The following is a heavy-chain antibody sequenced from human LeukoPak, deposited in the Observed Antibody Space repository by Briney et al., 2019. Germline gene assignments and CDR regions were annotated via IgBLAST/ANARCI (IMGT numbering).Heavy chain of an antibody. CDR1: GYTFTGYY. CDR2: VNPNSGGT. J-gene: IGHJ4*02. Sequence: ASVKVSCKASGYTFTGYYLHWVRQAPGQGLEWMGRVNPNSGGTNYAQKFQGRVTMTRDTSISTAYMELSRLRSDDTAVYFCAARSHPFDYWGQGTLVTVSS. V-gene: IGHV1-2*06. CDR3: AARSHPFDY.